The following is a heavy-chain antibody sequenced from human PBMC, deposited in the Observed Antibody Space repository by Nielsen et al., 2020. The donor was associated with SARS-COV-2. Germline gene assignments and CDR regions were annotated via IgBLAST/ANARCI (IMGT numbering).Heavy chain of an antibody. CDR2: IKADNGNT. Sequence: WVRQAPGQRLEWMGWIKADNGNTRYSQEFQGRVTLNRDTSASTAYMELSSLRSEDTAVYYCARDRQKRFDFWGQGTLVTVSS. J-gene: IGHJ4*02. CDR3: ARDRQKRFDF. V-gene: IGHV1-3*01.